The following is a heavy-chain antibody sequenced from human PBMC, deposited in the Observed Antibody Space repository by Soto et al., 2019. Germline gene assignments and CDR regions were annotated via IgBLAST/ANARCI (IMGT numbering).Heavy chain of an antibody. CDR1: GFTFSNAW. Sequence: EVQLVESGGGLVKPGGSLRLSCAASGFTFSNAWMSWVRQAPGKGLEWVGRIKSKTDGGTTDYAAPVKGRFTISRDDSKNTMYLQMNSLKTEDTAVYYCTTGITIFVVVRAQVDYWGQGTLVTVSS. CDR3: TTGITIFVVVRAQVDY. V-gene: IGHV3-15*01. J-gene: IGHJ4*02. D-gene: IGHD3-3*01. CDR2: IKSKTDGGTT.